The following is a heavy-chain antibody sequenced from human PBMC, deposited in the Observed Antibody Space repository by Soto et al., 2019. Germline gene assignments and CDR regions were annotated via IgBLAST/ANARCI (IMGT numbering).Heavy chain of an antibody. D-gene: IGHD3-22*01. CDR2: IYYSGST. Sequence: SETLSLICTVSGGSISSYYQSWIRQPPGKGLEWIGYIYYSGSTNYNPSLKSRVTISVDTSKNQFSLKVTSVTAADTALYYCARDYFDSSDYTTNWFDPWGQGTLVTVSS. CDR3: ARDYFDSSDYTTNWFDP. CDR1: GGSISSYY. J-gene: IGHJ5*02. V-gene: IGHV4-59*08.